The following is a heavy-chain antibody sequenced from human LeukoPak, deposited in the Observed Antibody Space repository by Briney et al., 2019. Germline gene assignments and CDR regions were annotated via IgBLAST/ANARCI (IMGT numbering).Heavy chain of an antibody. CDR2: IRYDGSNK. D-gene: IGHD6-13*01. CDR1: GFTFSSYG. V-gene: IGHV3-30*02. Sequence: GGSLRLSCAASGFTFSSYGMHWVRQAPGKGLEWVAFIRYDGSNKYYADSVKGRFTISRDNSKNTLYLQMNSLRAEDTAVYYCAKTPRYSSGWSIDYWGQGTLVTVSS. J-gene: IGHJ4*02. CDR3: AKTPRYSSGWSIDY.